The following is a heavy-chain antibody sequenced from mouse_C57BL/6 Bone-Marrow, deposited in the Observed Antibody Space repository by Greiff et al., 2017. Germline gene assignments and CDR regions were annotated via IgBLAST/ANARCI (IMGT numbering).Heavy chain of an antibody. Sequence: EVKVVESGGGLVKPGGSLKLSCAASGFTFTDYGMHWVRQAPEKGLEWVGYISSGSSTISYADKVKGRFTISRDKANNTLFLHLTSLRSEDADTYYCARCSPDCFAYWGQGTTVTVSA. CDR2: ISSGSSTI. J-gene: IGHJ3*01. V-gene: IGHV5-17*01. D-gene: IGHD1-1*01. CDR3: ARCSPDCFAY. CDR1: GFTFTDYG.